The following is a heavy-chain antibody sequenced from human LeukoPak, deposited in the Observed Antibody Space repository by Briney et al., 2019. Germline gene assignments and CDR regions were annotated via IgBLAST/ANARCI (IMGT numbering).Heavy chain of an antibody. CDR2: INHSGST. CDR3: ARGLGYCSSTSCYWAVYFDY. J-gene: IGHJ4*02. D-gene: IGHD2-2*01. Sequence: RPSETLSLTCAVYGGSFSGYYWSWIRQPPGKGLEWIGEINHSGSTNYNPSLKSRVTISVDTSKNQFSLKLSSVTAADTAVYYCARGLGYCSSTSCYWAVYFDYWGQGTLVTVSS. CDR1: GGSFSGYY. V-gene: IGHV4-34*01.